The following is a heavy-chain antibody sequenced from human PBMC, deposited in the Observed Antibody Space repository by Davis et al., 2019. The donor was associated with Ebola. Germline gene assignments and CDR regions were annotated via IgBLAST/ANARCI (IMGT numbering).Heavy chain of an antibody. V-gene: IGHV3-73*01. CDR2: IRSKANSYAT. CDR3: KGHIAVAGNTSWDYYYGMDV. J-gene: IGHJ6*02. D-gene: IGHD6-19*01. CDR1: GFTFSGSA. Sequence: PGGSLRLSCAASGFTFSGSAMHWVRQASGKGLEWVGRIRSKANSYATAYAASVKGRFTISRDDSKNTAYLQMNSLKTEDTAVYYCKGHIAVAGNTSWDYYYGMDVWGQGTTVTVSS.